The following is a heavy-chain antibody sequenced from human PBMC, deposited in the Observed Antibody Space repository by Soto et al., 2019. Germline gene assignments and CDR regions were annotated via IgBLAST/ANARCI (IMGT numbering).Heavy chain of an antibody. CDR3: AIDSRYSSGWDLIYFDY. CDR2: ISGSGGST. V-gene: IGHV3-23*01. CDR1: GFTFSSYA. D-gene: IGHD6-19*01. Sequence: EVQLLESGGGLVQPGGSLRLSCAASGFTFSSYAMSWVRQAPGKGLQWVSAISGSGGSTYYADSVKGRFTISRDNSKNTLYLQMNSLRAEDTAVYYCAIDSRYSSGWDLIYFDYWGQGTLVTVSS. J-gene: IGHJ4*02.